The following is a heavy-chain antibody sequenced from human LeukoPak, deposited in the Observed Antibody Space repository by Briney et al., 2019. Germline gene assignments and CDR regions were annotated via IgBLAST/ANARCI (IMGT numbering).Heavy chain of an antibody. J-gene: IGHJ4*02. CDR1: GGSVSSGTYY. D-gene: IGHD3-22*01. CDR3: ARALLYYYDTSGPRYYFDY. Sequence: SETLSLTCSVSGGSVSSGTYYWSWVRQPPGQGLEWIGFIYYSGSTSYNPSLKSRVTISRDTSKNQFSLRLSSVTAADTAVYYCARALLYYYDTSGPRYYFDYWGQGTLVTVSS. V-gene: IGHV4-61*01. CDR2: IYYSGST.